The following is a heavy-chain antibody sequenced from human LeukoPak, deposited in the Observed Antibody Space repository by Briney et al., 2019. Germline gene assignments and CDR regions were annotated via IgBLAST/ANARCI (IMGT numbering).Heavy chain of an antibody. D-gene: IGHD3-10*01. Sequence: GGSLRLSCAASGFTFSSYGMHWVRQTPGKGLEWVAVIWHDGSNTYYADSVKGRFTILRDNSKNMVYLQMNSLRAEDTAVYYCARDSLGILLWFGELLSPFDYWGQGTLVTVSS. CDR2: IWHDGSNT. CDR1: GFTFSSYG. J-gene: IGHJ4*02. CDR3: ARDSLGILLWFGELLSPFDY. V-gene: IGHV3-33*01.